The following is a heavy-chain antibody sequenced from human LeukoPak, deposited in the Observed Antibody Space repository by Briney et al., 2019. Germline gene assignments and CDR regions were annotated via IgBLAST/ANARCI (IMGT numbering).Heavy chain of an antibody. V-gene: IGHV4-59*12. D-gene: IGHD4-23*01. CDR1: GGPISTYY. CDR3: ARGFYGGTFDY. CDR2: IDYSGST. J-gene: IGHJ4*02. Sequence: SETLPLTCTVSGGPISTYYWSWIQQPPGKGLEWIGYIDYSGSTNYNPSLKSRVTISVDTSKNQFSLKLSSVTAADTAVYYCARGFYGGTFDYWGQGTLVTVSS.